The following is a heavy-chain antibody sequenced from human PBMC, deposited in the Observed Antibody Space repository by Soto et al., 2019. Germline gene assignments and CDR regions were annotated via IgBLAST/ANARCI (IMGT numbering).Heavy chain of an antibody. D-gene: IGHD4-4*01. V-gene: IGHV3-7*02. CDR3: ATIGDVTFHY. CDR2: TKPDETET. J-gene: IGHJ4*02. CDR1: GLADSTYW. Sequence: EVQLVESGGGLVQPGGSLRLSCTTSGLADSTYWMAWVRQAPGKGLEWVGNTKPDETETYYAGSVEGRFTISRDNAKSSLYLQMDSLRVEDTALYYCATIGDVTFHYWGQGTPVTVSS.